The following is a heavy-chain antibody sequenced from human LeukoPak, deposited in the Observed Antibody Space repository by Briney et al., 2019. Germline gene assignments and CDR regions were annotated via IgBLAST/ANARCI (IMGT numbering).Heavy chain of an antibody. Sequence: PSETLSLTCTVSGGSISGYYWGWIRQPPGKGLEWIGYIYYSGSTNYNPSLKSRVTISLDTSNNQFSLKLSSVTAADAAVYYCARRSGYYYGVDVWGQGTTVTVSS. CDR1: GGSISGYY. V-gene: IGHV4-59*08. J-gene: IGHJ6*02. CDR3: ARRSGYYYGVDV. CDR2: IYYSGST.